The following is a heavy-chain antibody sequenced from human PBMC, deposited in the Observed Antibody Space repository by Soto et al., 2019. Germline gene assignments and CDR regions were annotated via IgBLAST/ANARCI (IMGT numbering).Heavy chain of an antibody. Sequence: GGSLRLSCAASGFTFSNYLIHWVRQAPGKGLEWVAAISDDGINDYYADSVKGRLTISRDNSKNMLYLQVNSLKTEDTAVYFCARGRGGPYNSGTLLDWGQGTLVTVSS. CDR1: GFTFSNYL. CDR3: ARGRGGPYNSGTLLD. V-gene: IGHV3-30-3*01. D-gene: IGHD3-10*01. CDR2: ISDDGIND. J-gene: IGHJ4*02.